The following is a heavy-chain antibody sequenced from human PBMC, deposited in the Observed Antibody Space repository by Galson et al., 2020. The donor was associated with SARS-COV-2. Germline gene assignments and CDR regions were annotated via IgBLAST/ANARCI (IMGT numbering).Heavy chain of an antibody. V-gene: IGHV3-13*01. J-gene: IGHJ5*02. CDR3: ARGDFGGWFDP. CDR1: GFTFSSYD. CDR2: IGTAGDT. Sequence: GGSMRLSCAASGFTFSSYDMPWVRQATGKGLEWVSAIGTAGDTYYPGSVKGRFTISRENAKNSLYLQMNSLRAGDTAVYYCARGDFGGWFDPWGQGTLVTVSS. D-gene: IGHD3-3*01.